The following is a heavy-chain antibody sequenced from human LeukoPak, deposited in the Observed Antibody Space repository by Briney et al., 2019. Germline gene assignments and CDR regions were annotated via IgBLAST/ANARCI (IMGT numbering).Heavy chain of an antibody. V-gene: IGHV3-21*04. CDR2: ISTSSSYI. Sequence: GGSLRLSCAASGFTLSTYNMKWVRQAPRKGLEWVSSISTSSSYIYYADSVKGRFTISRDNARNSLYLQMNSLRAEDTAVYYCAKGRYYDSSGYYYWGQGTLVTVSS. J-gene: IGHJ4*02. CDR1: GFTLSTYN. D-gene: IGHD3-22*01. CDR3: AKGRYYDSSGYYY.